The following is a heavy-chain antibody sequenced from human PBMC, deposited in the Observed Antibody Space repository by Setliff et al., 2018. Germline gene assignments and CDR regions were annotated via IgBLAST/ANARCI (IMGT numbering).Heavy chain of an antibody. V-gene: IGHV4-34*01. CDR1: GGSFSGYY. Sequence: PSETLSLTCAVYGGSFSGYYWSWLRQPPGKGLEWIGGINHSGSTNYNPSLKSRVTISVDTSKNQFSLKLSSVTAADTAMYYCARILGYCSGGSCYVPYWGQGTLVTVSS. J-gene: IGHJ4*02. CDR3: ARILGYCSGGSCYVPY. D-gene: IGHD2-15*01. CDR2: INHSGST.